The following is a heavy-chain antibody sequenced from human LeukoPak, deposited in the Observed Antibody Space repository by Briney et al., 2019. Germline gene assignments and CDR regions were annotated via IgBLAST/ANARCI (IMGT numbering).Heavy chain of an antibody. CDR2: IYYSGST. D-gene: IGHD3-9*01. CDR3: ARTYYDILTGYRFDY. V-gene: IGHV4-59*01. Sequence: SETLSLTCTVSGDSISSYYWSWIRQPPGKGLEWIGYIYYSGSTNYNPSLKSRVTISVDTSKNQFSLKLSSVTAADTAVYYCARTYYDILTGYRFDYWGQGTLVTVSS. CDR1: GDSISSYY. J-gene: IGHJ4*02.